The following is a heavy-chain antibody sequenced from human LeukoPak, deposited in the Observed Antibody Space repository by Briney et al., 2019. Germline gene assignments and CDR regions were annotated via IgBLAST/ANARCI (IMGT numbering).Heavy chain of an antibody. V-gene: IGHV3-30*19. J-gene: IGHJ5*02. CDR1: GFTFSSYG. CDR3: ARESIGRELIVVVPAAMIGWFDP. Sequence: GGPLRLSCAASGFTFSSYGMHWVRQAPGKGLEWVAVILSDGSKEFYTDSVKGRFTISRDNSKNTLYLQMNSLRAEDTAVYYCARESIGRELIVVVPAAMIGWFDPWGQETLVTVSS. CDR2: ILSDGSKE. D-gene: IGHD2-2*01.